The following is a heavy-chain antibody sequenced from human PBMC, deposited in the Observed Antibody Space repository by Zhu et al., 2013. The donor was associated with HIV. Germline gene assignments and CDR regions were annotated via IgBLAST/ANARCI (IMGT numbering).Heavy chain of an antibody. V-gene: IGHV1-69*06. J-gene: IGHJ4*02. D-gene: IGHD2-2*01. Sequence: QVQLVQSGAEVKKPGSSVKVSCKASGGTFSSYAISWVRQAPGQGLEWMGGIIPIFGTANYAQKFQGRVTITADKSTSTAYMELSSLRSEDTAVYYCASNSIVVVPAAMPTTFDYWGQGTLVTVSS. CDR1: GGTFSSYA. CDR3: ASNSIVVVPAAMPTTFDY. CDR2: IIPIFGTA.